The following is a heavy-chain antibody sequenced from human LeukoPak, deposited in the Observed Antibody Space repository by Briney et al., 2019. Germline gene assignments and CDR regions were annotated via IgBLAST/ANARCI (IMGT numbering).Heavy chain of an antibody. CDR3: AREIVVVAATCWFDP. D-gene: IGHD2-15*01. Sequence: GASVKVSCKASGYTFTGYYMHWVRQAPGQGLEWMGWINPNSGGTNYAQKFQGRVTMTRDTSISTAYMELSRLRSDDTAVYYCAREIVVVAATCWFDPWGQGTLVTVSS. CDR2: INPNSGGT. CDR1: GYTFTGYY. V-gene: IGHV1-2*02. J-gene: IGHJ5*02.